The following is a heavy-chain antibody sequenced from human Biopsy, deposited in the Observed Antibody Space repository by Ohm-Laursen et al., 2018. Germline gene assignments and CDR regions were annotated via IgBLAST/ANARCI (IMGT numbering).Heavy chain of an antibody. Sequence: SDTLSLTCNVSGDSISIYYWSWIRQPPGKGLEWIGNFYYSGSTNYNPSLKSRITMSLDRSKSQVSLRMNSVTAADTAVYYCARARIKTSGVLIPETYYFDSWGQGTLVTVS. V-gene: IGHV4-59*07. CDR2: FYYSGST. CDR3: ARARIKTSGVLIPETYYFDS. CDR1: GDSISIYY. J-gene: IGHJ4*02. D-gene: IGHD3-3*01.